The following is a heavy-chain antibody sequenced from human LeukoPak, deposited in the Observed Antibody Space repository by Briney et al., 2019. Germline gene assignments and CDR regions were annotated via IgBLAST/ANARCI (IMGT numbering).Heavy chain of an antibody. J-gene: IGHJ4*02. CDR1: GGSISSYY. D-gene: IGHD3-22*01. Sequence: PSETLSLTCTVSGGSISSYYWSWLRQPAGKGLEWIGRIYTSGSTNYNPSPKSRVTMSVDTSKNQFSLKLSSVTAADTAVYCCAASSGYYYWIDYWGQGTLVTVSS. V-gene: IGHV4-4*07. CDR2: IYTSGST. CDR3: AASSGYYYWIDY.